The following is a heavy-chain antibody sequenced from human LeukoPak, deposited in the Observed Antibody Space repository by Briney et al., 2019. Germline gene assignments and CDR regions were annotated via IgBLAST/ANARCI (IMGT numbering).Heavy chain of an antibody. Sequence: PSETLSLTCTVSGGSISSGSYYWSWIRQPAGKGLEWIGRIYTSGSTNYNPSLKSRVTISVDTSKNQFPLELSSVTAADTAVYYCARVNDYYYYYGMDVWGQGTTVTVSS. CDR1: GGSISSGSYY. J-gene: IGHJ6*02. CDR2: IYTSGST. V-gene: IGHV4-61*02. CDR3: ARVNDYYYYYGMDV.